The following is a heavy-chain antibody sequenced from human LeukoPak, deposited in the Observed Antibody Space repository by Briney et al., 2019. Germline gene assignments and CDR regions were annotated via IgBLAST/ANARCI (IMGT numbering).Heavy chain of an antibody. CDR3: AGTGRIWVVGATLPSWFDP. CDR2: IYYTGNT. J-gene: IGHJ5*02. D-gene: IGHD1-26*01. V-gene: IGHV4-59*01. CDR1: GRSISSYY. Sequence: PSETLSLTCSVSGRSISSYYWRRIRQPPGKGLEWIGYIYYTGNTNYNPSLKSRVTISLDTSTNQFSLRLTSVTAAETAVYYCAGTGRIWVVGATLPSWFDPWGGGTLVTVSS.